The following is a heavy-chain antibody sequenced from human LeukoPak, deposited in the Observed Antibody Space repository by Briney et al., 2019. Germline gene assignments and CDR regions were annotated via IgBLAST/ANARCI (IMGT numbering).Heavy chain of an antibody. J-gene: IGHJ4*02. CDR3: ARERRRGIAAAGTDY. CDR1: GDSVSSNSAA. CDR2: TYYRSKWYN. D-gene: IGHD6-13*01. Sequence: SQTLSLTCAISGDSVSSNSAAWNWIRQSPSRGLEWLGRTYYRSKWYNDYAVSVKSRITINPDTSKNQFSLQMSSVTAADTAVYYCARERRRGIAAAGTDYWGQGTLVTVSS. V-gene: IGHV6-1*01.